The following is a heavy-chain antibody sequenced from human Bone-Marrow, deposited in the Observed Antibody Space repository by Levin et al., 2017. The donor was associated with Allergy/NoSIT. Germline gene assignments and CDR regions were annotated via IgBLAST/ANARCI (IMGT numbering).Heavy chain of an antibody. Sequence: GGSLRLSCAASGFTFSDYYMSWIRQAPGKGLEWVSYISSSSSYTNYADSVKGRFTISRDNAKNSLYLQMNSLRAEDTAVYYCARVNMGLGGVDLWGRGTLVTVSS. CDR2: ISSSSSYT. CDR3: ARVNMGLGGVDL. D-gene: IGHD3-16*01. CDR1: GFTFSDYY. J-gene: IGHJ2*01. V-gene: IGHV3-11*05.